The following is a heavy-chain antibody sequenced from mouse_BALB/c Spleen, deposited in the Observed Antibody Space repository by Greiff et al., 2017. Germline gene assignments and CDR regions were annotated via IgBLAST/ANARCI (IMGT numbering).Heavy chain of an antibody. CDR1: GFTFTDYY. V-gene: IGHV7-3*02. J-gene: IGHJ4*01. CDR3: ARDVTGTSMDY. D-gene: IGHD4-1*01. Sequence: EVQVVESGGGLVQPGGSLRLSCATSGFTFTDYYMSWVRQPPGKALEWLGFIRNKANGYTTEYSASVKGRFTISRDNSQSILYLQMNTLRAEDSATYYCARDVTGTSMDYWGQGTSVTVSS. CDR2: IRNKANGYTT.